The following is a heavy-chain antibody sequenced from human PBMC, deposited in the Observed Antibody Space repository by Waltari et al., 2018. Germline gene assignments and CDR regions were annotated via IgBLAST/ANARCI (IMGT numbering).Heavy chain of an antibody. J-gene: IGHJ4*02. V-gene: IGHV4-59*08. CDR3: ARQYYDFWSGSTPFDY. Sequence: QVQLQESGPGLVKPSETLSLTCTVSGGSISSYYWSWIRQPPGKGLEWIGYIYYSGSTNYNPSLKSRVTISVDTSKNQFSLKLSSVTAADTAVYYCARQYYDFWSGSTPFDYWGQGTLVTVSS. CDR1: GGSISSYY. CDR2: IYYSGST. D-gene: IGHD3-3*01.